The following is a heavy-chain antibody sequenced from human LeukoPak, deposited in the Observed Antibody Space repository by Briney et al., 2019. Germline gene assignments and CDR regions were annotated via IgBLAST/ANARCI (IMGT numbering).Heavy chain of an antibody. V-gene: IGHV4-39*01. CDR1: GGSISSGTHY. D-gene: IGHD3-9*01. CDR3: ARHDYDLLTGYTINWFDP. CDR2: IFYRGTT. J-gene: IGHJ5*02. Sequence: SETLSLTCTVSGGSISSGTHYWGWARQPPGKGLEWIGSIFYRGTTFYSPSLKSRVTVSIDTSKNQFSLKLNSVTAADTAVYYCARHDYDLLTGYTINWFDPWGQGTLVTVSS.